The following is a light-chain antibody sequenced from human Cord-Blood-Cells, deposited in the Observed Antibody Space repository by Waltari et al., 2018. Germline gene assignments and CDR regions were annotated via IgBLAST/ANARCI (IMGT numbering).Light chain of an antibody. V-gene: IGLV2-8*01. CDR2: DVS. CDR3: SSYAGSNNVV. Sequence: QPAVTHPPSASGAPEQPVTISCTATTSAVEAYHHSSCYQQHPGKAPKLMIYDVSKRPSGVPDRFSGSKSGNTASLTVSGLQAEDEADYYCSSYAGSNNVVFGGGTKLTVL. J-gene: IGLJ2*01. CDR1: TSAVEAYHH.